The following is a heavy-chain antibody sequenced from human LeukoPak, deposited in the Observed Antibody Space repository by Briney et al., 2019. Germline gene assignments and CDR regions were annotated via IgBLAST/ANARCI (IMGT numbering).Heavy chain of an antibody. V-gene: IGHV3-48*03. CDR2: ISSSGSTI. CDR1: GFTFSSYE. CDR3: AELGITMIGGV. Sequence: GGSLRLSCAASGFTFSSYEMYWVRQAPGRGLEWVSYISSSGSTIYYADSVKGRFTISRDNAKNSLYLQMNSLRAEDTAVYYCAELGITMIGGVWGKGTTVTISS. J-gene: IGHJ6*04. D-gene: IGHD3-10*02.